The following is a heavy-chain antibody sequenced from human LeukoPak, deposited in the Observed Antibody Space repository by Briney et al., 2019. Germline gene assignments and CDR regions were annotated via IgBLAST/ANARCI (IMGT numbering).Heavy chain of an antibody. J-gene: IGHJ4*02. CDR3: AAEQGAIAAADTIY. CDR2: IVVGSGNT. V-gene: IGHV1-58*01. D-gene: IGHD6-13*01. CDR1: GFTFTSSA. Sequence: SVKVSCKASGFTFTSSAVQWVRQARGQRLEWIGWIVVGSGNTNYAQKFQERVTITRDMSTSTAYMELSSLRSEDTAAYYCAAEQGAIAAADTIYWGQGTLVTVSS.